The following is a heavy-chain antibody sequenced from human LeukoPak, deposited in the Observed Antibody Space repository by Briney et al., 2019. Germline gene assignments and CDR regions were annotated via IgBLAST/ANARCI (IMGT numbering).Heavy chain of an antibody. CDR3: ARGTGYSSGSGFDY. D-gene: IGHD6-19*01. CDR2: INHSGST. CDR1: GGSFSGYY. V-gene: IGHV4-34*01. Sequence: SETLSLTCAVYGGSFSGYYWSWIRQPPGKGLEWIGEINHSGSTNYNPSLKSRVTISVDTSKNQFSLNLSSVTAADTAVYYCARGTGYSSGSGFDYWGQGTLVTVSS. J-gene: IGHJ4*02.